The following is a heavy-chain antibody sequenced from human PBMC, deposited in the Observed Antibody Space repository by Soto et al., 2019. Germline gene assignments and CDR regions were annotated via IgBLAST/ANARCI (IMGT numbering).Heavy chain of an antibody. D-gene: IGHD3-3*01. J-gene: IGHJ6*02. CDR3: ARDHPAAGGYYDFWSGYYNYYGMDV. CDR2: IYYSGST. V-gene: IGHV4-59*01. CDR1: GGSISSYY. Sequence: SETLSLTCTVSGGSISSYYWSWIRQPPGKGLEWIGYIYYSGSTNYNPSLKSRVTISVDTSKNQFSLKLSSVTAADTAVYYCARDHPAAGGYYDFWSGYYNYYGMDVWGQGTTVTVSS.